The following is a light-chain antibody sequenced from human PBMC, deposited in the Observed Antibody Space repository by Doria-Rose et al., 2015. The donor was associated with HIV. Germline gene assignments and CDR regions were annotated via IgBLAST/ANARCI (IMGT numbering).Light chain of an antibody. J-gene: IGLJ3*02. V-gene: IGLV2-8*01. CDR2: EVS. CDR1: SSDVGAYSY. Sequence: SLGQSVTISCTGTSSDVGAYSYVSWYRQYPGKAPKLIIYEVSKRPSGVPDRFSVSKSGNTASLTISGLQAEDEADYYCSSYAGSKNLWVFGGGTQLTVL. CDR3: SSYAGSKNLWV.